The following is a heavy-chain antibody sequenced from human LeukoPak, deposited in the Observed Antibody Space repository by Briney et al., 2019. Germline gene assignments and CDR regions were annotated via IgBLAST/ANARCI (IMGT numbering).Heavy chain of an antibody. J-gene: IGHJ4*02. CDR3: ATTGDYPDN. Sequence: KPWETLALTCSVSGGPISSFYRSWGRHPPGKGLEGSGYIYYSGSTNYNPSLKSRVTISVDTSKNQVSLKLRSVTAADTAVYKCATTGDYPDNWGQGTLVTVSS. V-gene: IGHV4-59*01. CDR1: GGPISSFY. D-gene: IGHD1-14*01. CDR2: IYYSGST.